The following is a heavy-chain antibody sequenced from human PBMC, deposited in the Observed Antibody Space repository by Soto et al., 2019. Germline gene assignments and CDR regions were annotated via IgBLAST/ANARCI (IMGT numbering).Heavy chain of an antibody. J-gene: IGHJ6*02. D-gene: IGHD3-16*01. CDR3: AGTITFARGGQAHYSYSGMDV. V-gene: IGHV4-30-4*01. CDR1: GGSISSGDYY. Sequence: QVQLQESGPGLVKPSQTLSLTCTVSGGSISSGDYYWSWIRQPPGKGLGWIGYIYYSGSTYYNPSLKSRVTLPVDTSKNQFPLNLSSVTAADTAVYYCAGTITFARGGQAHYSYSGMDVWGQVPTVTVSS. CDR2: IYYSGST.